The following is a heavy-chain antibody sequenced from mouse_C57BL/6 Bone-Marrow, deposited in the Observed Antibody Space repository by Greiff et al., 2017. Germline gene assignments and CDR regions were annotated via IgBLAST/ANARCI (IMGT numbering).Heavy chain of an antibody. CDR1: GYSITSGYY. CDR3: ASGYYVLPFDY. V-gene: IGHV3-6*01. J-gene: IGHJ2*01. Sequence: LESGPGLVKPSQSLSLTCSVTGYSITSGYYWNWIRQFPGNKLEWMGYISYDGSNNYNPSLKNRISITRDTSKNQFFLKLNSVTTEDTATYYCASGYYVLPFDYWGQGTTLTVSS. CDR2: ISYDGSN. D-gene: IGHD2-3*01.